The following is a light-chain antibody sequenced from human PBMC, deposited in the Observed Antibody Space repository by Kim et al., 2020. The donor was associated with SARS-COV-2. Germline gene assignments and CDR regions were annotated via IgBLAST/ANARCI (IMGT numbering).Light chain of an antibody. CDR3: AAWDDSLNGVV. J-gene: IGLJ2*01. CDR2: SNN. CDR1: SSNIGSNT. Sequence: GKRVTISCSGRSSNIGSNTVNWYQQLPGTAPKLLIYSNNQRPSGVPDRFSGSKSGTSASLAISGLQSEDEADYYCAAWDDSLNGVVFGGGTKLTVL. V-gene: IGLV1-44*01.